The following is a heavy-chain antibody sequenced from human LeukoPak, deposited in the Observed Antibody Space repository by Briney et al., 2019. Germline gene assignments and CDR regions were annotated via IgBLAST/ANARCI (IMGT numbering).Heavy chain of an antibody. CDR3: ARVTMVRGVHGYYFDY. J-gene: IGHJ4*02. Sequence: ASEKVSCKASGYTFTSYDINWVRQATGQGLEWMGWMNPNSGNTGYAQKFQGRVTMTRNTSISTAYMELSSLRSEDTAVYYCARVTMVRGVHGYYFDYWGQGTLVTVSS. V-gene: IGHV1-8*01. CDR2: MNPNSGNT. CDR1: GYTFTSYD. D-gene: IGHD3-10*01.